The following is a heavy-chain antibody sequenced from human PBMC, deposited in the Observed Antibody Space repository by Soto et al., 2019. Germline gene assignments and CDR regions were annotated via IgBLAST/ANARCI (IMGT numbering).Heavy chain of an antibody. CDR1: GFSLSNARVG. D-gene: IGHD3-22*01. Sequence: SGPTLGNPTETLTLACTVSGFSLSNARVGVSWIRQPPGKALEWLAHIFSNDEKSYSTSLKSRLTISKDTSKSQVVLTMTNMDPVDTATYYCARIMKYYYDSSGYYYDYWGQGTLVTVSS. V-gene: IGHV2-26*01. J-gene: IGHJ4*02. CDR2: IFSNDEK. CDR3: ARIMKYYYDSSGYYYDY.